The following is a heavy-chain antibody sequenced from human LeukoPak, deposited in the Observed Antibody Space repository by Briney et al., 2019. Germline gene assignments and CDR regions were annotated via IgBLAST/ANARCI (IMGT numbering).Heavy chain of an antibody. D-gene: IGHD3-9*01. V-gene: IGHV3-23*01. CDR2: VGKSGENT. Sequence: GGSLRLSCAASRFTFNSYAMHWVRQAPGKGLEWVSAVGKSGENTYYADSVKGRFTVSRDSSKNTLYLQMNSLRAEDTALYYCAKVMTGYYYYFDYWGQGALVTVSS. J-gene: IGHJ4*02. CDR1: RFTFNSYA. CDR3: AKVMTGYYYYFDY.